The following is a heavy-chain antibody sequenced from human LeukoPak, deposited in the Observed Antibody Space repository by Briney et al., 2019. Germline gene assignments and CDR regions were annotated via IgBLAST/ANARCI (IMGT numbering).Heavy chain of an antibody. D-gene: IGHD5-18*01. CDR1: GYTFTSYG. CDR3: ARDRKLTRIPQMGWFDP. J-gene: IGHJ5*02. CDR2: ISAYNGNT. V-gene: IGHV1-18*01. Sequence: ASVKVSCKASGYTFTSYGISWVRQAPGQGLEWMGWISAYNGNTNYAQKLQGRVTMTRDTSTSTVYMELSSLRSEDTAVYYCARDRKLTRIPQMGWFDPWGQGTLVTVSS.